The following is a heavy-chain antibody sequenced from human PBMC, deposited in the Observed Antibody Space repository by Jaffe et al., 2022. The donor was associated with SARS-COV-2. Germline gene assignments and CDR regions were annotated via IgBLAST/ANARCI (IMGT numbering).Heavy chain of an antibody. V-gene: IGHV4-4*02. CDR1: GGSISSNNW. CDR2: IYHTGST. J-gene: IGHJ4*02. D-gene: IGHD3-3*01. CDR3: ASLTIFGVVQYFDY. Sequence: QVQLQESGPGLVKPSGTLSLTCVVSGGSISSNNWWSWVRQPPGKGLEWIGEIYHTGSTYYNPSLKTRVTISVDKSKNQFSLKLSSVTAADTAVYYCASLTIFGVVQYFDYWGLGTLVTVSS.